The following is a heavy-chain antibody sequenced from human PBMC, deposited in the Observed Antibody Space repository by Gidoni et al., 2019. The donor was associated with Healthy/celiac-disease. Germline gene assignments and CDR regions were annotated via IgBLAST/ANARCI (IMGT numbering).Heavy chain of an antibody. CDR3: ARAPGGLISYFDY. V-gene: IGHV3-7*01. Sequence: EVQLVESGGGLVQPGGSLRLSCAASGFTFSNYWMSWVRQDPGKGLEWVANIKQDGSEKYYVDSVKGRFTISRDNTKNSLYLQMNSLRAEDTAVYYCARAPGGLISYFDYWGQGTLVTVSS. D-gene: IGHD2-8*01. CDR2: IKQDGSEK. J-gene: IGHJ4*02. CDR1: GFTFSNYW.